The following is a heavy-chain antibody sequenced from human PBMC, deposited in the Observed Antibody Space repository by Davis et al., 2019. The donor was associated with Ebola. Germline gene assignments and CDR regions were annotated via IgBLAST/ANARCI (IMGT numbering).Heavy chain of an antibody. Sequence: PGGSLRLSCAASGFTFSSYTMNWVRQAPGKGLEWVSSISGSGDISYYADSVKGRFTISRDNSKNTLYLQMNSLRAEDTGVYYCAKDRGMLWGQGNLVTVSS. D-gene: IGHD2-8*01. V-gene: IGHV3-23*01. CDR3: AKDRGML. CDR1: GFTFSSYT. CDR2: ISGSGDIS. J-gene: IGHJ4*02.